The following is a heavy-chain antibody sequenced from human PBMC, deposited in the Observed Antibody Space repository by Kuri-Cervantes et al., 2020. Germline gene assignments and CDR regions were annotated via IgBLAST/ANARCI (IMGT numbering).Heavy chain of an antibody. CDR1: GFTFSSYA. V-gene: IGHV3-30-3*01. CDR2: ISYDGSNK. Sequence: GESLKISCPASGFTFSSYAMPWVRQAPGKGLEWVAVISYDGSNKYYADSVKGRFTISRDNSKNTLYLQMNSLRAEDTAVYYCARAHRMGNYYYYGMDVWGQGTTVTVSS. D-gene: IGHD5-24*01. CDR3: ARAHRMGNYYYYGMDV. J-gene: IGHJ6*02.